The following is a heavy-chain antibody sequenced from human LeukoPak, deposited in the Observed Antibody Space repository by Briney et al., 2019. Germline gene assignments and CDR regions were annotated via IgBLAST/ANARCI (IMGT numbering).Heavy chain of an antibody. Sequence: PGGSLRLSCAASGFTFSSYAMSWVRQAPGKGLEWVSAISGSGGSTYYADSVKGRFTISRDNSKNTLYLQMNSLRAEDTAVYYCAKDFGGDPTYYDFWSGYCIYYGMDVWGQGTTVTVSS. CDR2: ISGSGGST. D-gene: IGHD3-3*01. CDR1: GFTFSSYA. V-gene: IGHV3-23*01. CDR3: AKDFGGDPTYYDFWSGYCIYYGMDV. J-gene: IGHJ6*02.